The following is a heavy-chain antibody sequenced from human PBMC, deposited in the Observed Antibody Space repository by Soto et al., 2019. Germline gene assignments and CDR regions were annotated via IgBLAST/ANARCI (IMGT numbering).Heavy chain of an antibody. J-gene: IGHJ4*02. V-gene: IGHV3-11*01. D-gene: IGHD2-15*01. Sequence: GGSLRLSCSASGFTFSDYYMSWIRQAPGKGLEWVSYISSSGSTIYYADSVKGRFTISRDNAKNSLYLQMNSLRAEDTAVYYCARDRIVVAATQSFYYWGQGTLVTVSS. CDR2: ISSSGSTI. CDR1: GFTFSDYY. CDR3: ARDRIVVAATQSFYY.